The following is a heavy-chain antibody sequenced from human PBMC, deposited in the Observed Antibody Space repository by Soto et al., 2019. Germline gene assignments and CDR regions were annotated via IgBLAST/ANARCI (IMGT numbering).Heavy chain of an antibody. CDR2: IIPIFGTA. V-gene: IGHV1-69*01. D-gene: IGHD6-19*01. CDR3: ARDGGSFEAVAGTLDL. J-gene: IGHJ2*01. Sequence: QVQLVQSGAEVKKPGSSVKVSCKASGGTFSSYAISWVRQAPGQGLEWMGGIIPIFGTANYAQKFQGRVTIPPDESTRTAYMELSSLRSEDTAVYYCARDGGSFEAVAGTLDLWGRGTLVTVSS. CDR1: GGTFSSYA.